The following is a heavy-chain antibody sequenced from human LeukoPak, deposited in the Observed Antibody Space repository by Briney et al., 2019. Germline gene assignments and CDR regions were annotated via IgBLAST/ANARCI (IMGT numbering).Heavy chain of an antibody. Sequence: GSLRLSCAASGFTFSNYAMSWVRQAPGKGLAWVALISGSGGVTYYADSVKGRFTISRDNSKNTLYLQMNTLRAEDTAVYYCARERDGRFFDYWGQGTLVTVSS. CDR1: GFTFSNYA. CDR2: ISGSGGVT. J-gene: IGHJ4*02. CDR3: ARERDGRFFDY. D-gene: IGHD5-24*01. V-gene: IGHV3-23*01.